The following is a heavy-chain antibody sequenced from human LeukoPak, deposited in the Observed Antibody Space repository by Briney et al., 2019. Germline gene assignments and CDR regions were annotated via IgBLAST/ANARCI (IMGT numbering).Heavy chain of an antibody. CDR1: GGSISSYY. CDR2: IYYSGST. D-gene: IGHD2-2*01. J-gene: IGHJ6*02. V-gene: IGHV4-59*08. CDR3: ASGGYCSSTSCYADKYYYYGMDV. Sequence: SETLSLTCPVSGGSISSYYWSWIRQPPGKGLEWIGYIYYSGSTNYNPSLKSRVTISVDTSKNQFSLKLSSVTAADTAVYYCASGGYCSSTSCYADKYYYYGMDVWGQGTTVTVSS.